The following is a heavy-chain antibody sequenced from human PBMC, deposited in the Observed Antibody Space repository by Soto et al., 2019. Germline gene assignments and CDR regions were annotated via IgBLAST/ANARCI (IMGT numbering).Heavy chain of an antibody. D-gene: IGHD4-17*01. Sequence: ASVKVSCKASGYTFTSYGISWVRQAPGQGLEWMGWISAYNGNTNYAQKLQGRVTMTTDTSTSAAYMELRSLRSDDTAVYYCARDPGDYGDYVADYWGQGTLVTVSS. CDR1: GYTFTSYG. V-gene: IGHV1-18*01. J-gene: IGHJ4*02. CDR3: ARDPGDYGDYVADY. CDR2: ISAYNGNT.